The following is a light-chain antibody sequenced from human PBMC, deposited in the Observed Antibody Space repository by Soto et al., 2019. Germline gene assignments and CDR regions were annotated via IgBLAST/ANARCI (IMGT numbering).Light chain of an antibody. J-gene: IGLJ2*01. V-gene: IGLV1-40*01. CDR1: ISNIGAGYD. CDR3: QSYDRSLSGHVV. Sequence: QAVVTQPPSVSGAPGQRVTISCTGNISNIGAGYDVHWYQQPPGTAPKLLIYGNNNRPSGVPDRFSGSKFGTSASLAITGLQAEDEADYYCQSYDRSLSGHVVFGGGTKLTVL. CDR2: GNN.